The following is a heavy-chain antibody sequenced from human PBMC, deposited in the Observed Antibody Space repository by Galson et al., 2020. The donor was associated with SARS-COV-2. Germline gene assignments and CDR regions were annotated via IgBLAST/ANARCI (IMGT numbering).Heavy chain of an antibody. CDR1: GFTFSSYW. Sequence: ALHGESLKISCAASGFTFSSYWMHWVRQAPGKGLVWVSRINSDGSSTSYADSVKGRFTISRDNAKNTLYLQMNSLRAEDTAVYYCARVGAPVLRYFDWLLDPRSSWEGGMDVWGQGTTVTVSS. V-gene: IGHV3-74*01. J-gene: IGHJ6*02. CDR3: ARVGAPVLRYFDWLLDPRSSWEGGMDV. D-gene: IGHD3-9*01. CDR2: INSDGSST.